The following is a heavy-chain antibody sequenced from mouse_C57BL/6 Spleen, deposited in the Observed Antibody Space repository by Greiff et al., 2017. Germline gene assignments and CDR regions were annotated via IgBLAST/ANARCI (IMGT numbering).Heavy chain of an antibody. V-gene: IGHV1-61*01. J-gene: IGHJ4*01. CDR3: ARLDYSNMDY. D-gene: IGHD2-5*01. Sequence: QVQLQQPGAELVRPGSSVKLSCKASGYTFTSYWMDWVKQRPGQGLEWIGNIYPSDSETHYTQKFKDKATLTVDKSSSTAYLQLSSLTSEDSAVYYCARLDYSNMDYWGQGTSVTVSS. CDR2: IYPSDSET. CDR1: GYTFTSYW.